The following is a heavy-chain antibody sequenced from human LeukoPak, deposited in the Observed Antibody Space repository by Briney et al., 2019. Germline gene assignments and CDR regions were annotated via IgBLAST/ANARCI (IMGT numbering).Heavy chain of an antibody. CDR2: ISAYNGNT. Sequence: ASVKVSRKASGYTFTSYGISWVRQAPGQGLEWMGWISAYNGNTNYAQKLQGRVTMTTDTSTSTAYMELRSLRSDDTAVYYCARGREYYDILTGYYYFDYWGQGTLVTVSS. D-gene: IGHD3-9*01. CDR3: ARGREYYDILTGYYYFDY. CDR1: GYTFTSYG. V-gene: IGHV1-18*04. J-gene: IGHJ4*02.